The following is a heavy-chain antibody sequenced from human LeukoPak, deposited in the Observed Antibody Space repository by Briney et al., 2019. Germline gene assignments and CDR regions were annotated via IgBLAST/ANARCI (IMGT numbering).Heavy chain of an antibody. CDR2: IDPSDSYT. D-gene: IGHD3-10*01. CDR3: ARSLGELLSSYYYGMDV. CDR1: GYSFTSYW. J-gene: IGHJ6*04. V-gene: IGHV5-10-1*01. Sequence: GESLRISCKGSGYSFTSYWISWVRQMPGKGLEWMGRIDPSDSYTNYSPSFQGHVTISADKSISTAYLQWSSLKASDTAMYYCARSLGELLSSYYYGMDVGGKGPTVTVSS.